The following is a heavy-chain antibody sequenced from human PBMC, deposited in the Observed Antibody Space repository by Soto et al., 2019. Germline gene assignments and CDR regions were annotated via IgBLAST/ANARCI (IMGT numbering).Heavy chain of an antibody. CDR1: GYTFTSYG. J-gene: IGHJ3*02. V-gene: IGHV1-18*01. Sequence: ASVKVSCKASGYTFTSYGISWVRQAPGQGLEWMGWISAYNGNTNYAQKLQGRVTMTTDTSTSTAYMELRSLRSDDTAVYYCARDLQANYDYIWGSYRPLAFDIWGQGTIVTVSS. D-gene: IGHD3-16*02. CDR3: ARDLQANYDYIWGSYRPLAFDI. CDR2: ISAYNGNT.